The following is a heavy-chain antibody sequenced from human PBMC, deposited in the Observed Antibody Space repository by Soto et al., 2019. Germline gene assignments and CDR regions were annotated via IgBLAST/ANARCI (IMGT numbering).Heavy chain of an antibody. J-gene: IGHJ4*02. Sequence: QITLEESGPTLVRPTQTLTLTCTVSGFSLSTDAVGVAWIRQPPGKALEWLALIYWNDEARYKSSLNNRLTITKDNSKNQVVLTMTDMAPLDTATYFCAHRIAAPGRTLDYWGQGILVTVSS. CDR2: IYWNDEA. D-gene: IGHD6-13*01. V-gene: IGHV2-5*01. CDR1: GFSLSTDAVG. CDR3: AHRIAAPGRTLDY.